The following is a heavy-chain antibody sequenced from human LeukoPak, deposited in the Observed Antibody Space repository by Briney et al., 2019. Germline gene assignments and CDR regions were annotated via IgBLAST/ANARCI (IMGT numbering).Heavy chain of an antibody. J-gene: IGHJ5*02. V-gene: IGHV3-11*01. Sequence: GGSLRLSCAASGFTFSDYYMSWIRQAPGKGLEWVSYISSSGSTIYYADSVKGRFTISRDNAKNSLYLQTNSLRAEDTAVYYCAREGCSGGSCYPVNWFDPWGQGTLVTVSS. CDR2: ISSSGSTI. D-gene: IGHD2-15*01. CDR1: GFTFSDYY. CDR3: AREGCSGGSCYPVNWFDP.